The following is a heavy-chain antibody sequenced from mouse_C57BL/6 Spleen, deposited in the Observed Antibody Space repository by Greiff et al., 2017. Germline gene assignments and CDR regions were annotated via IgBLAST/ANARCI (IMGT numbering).Heavy chain of an antibody. CDR1: GYTFTGYW. D-gene: IGHD1-1*01. CDR2: ILPGSGST. J-gene: IGHJ4*01. V-gene: IGHV1-9*01. CDR3: ASPIYYYGSSDERGAMDY. Sequence: VQVVESGAELMKPGASVKLSCKATGYTFTGYWIEWVKQRPGHGLEWIGEILPGSGSTNYNEKFKGKATFTADTSSNTAYMQLSSLTTEDSSIYYCASPIYYYGSSDERGAMDYWGQGTSVTVSS.